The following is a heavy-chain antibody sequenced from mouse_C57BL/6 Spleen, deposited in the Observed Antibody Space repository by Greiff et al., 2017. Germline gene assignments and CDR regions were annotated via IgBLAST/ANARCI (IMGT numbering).Heavy chain of an antibody. CDR2: IYPRSGNT. D-gene: IGHD4-1*01. J-gene: IGHJ4*01. Sequence: VQLQQSGAELARPGASVKLSCKASGYTFTSYGISWVKQRTGQGLEWIGEIYPRSGNTYYNEKFKGKATLTADKSSSTAYMELRSLTSEDSAVYFCAPVTGKYYAMDYWGQGTSVTVSS. CDR3: APVTGKYYAMDY. CDR1: GYTFTSYG. V-gene: IGHV1-81*01.